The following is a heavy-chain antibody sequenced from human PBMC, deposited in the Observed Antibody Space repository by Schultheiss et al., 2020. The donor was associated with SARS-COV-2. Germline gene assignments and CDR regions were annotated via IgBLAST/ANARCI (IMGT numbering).Heavy chain of an antibody. V-gene: IGHV1-46*01. Sequence: ASVKVSCKASGYTFTSYDINWVRQAPGQGLEWMGIINPSGGSTSYAQKFQGRVTMTRDTSTSTVYMELSSLRSEDTAVYYCARGVPDNYDWFDPWGQGTLVTVSS. CDR3: ARGVPDNYDWFDP. J-gene: IGHJ5*02. CDR1: GYTFTSYD. CDR2: INPSGGST. D-gene: IGHD5-18*01.